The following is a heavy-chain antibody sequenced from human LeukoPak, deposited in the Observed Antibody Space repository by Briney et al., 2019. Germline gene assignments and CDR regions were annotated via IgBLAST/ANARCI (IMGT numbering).Heavy chain of an antibody. J-gene: IGHJ4*02. CDR3: ARDGDYCSSTSCYLKY. D-gene: IGHD2-2*01. Sequence: GASVNVSCKSSGYTFPNYGITWVRQAPGQGLEWMGWISVYNGNSKDAQKLQGRVTMTTDTSTSTAYMELRSLRSDDTAVYYCARDGDYCSSTSCYLKYWGQGTLVTVSS. CDR2: ISVYNGNS. CDR1: GYTFPNYG. V-gene: IGHV1-18*01.